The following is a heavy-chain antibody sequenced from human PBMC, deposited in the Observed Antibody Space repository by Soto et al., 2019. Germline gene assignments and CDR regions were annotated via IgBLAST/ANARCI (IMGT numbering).Heavy chain of an antibody. V-gene: IGHV4-34*01. CDR2: INHSGST. CDR3: ARWAVGATSRNYGMDV. Sequence: SETLSLTCAVYGGSFSGYYWSWIRQPPGKGLEWIGEINHSGSTNYNPSLKSRVTISVDTSKNQFSLKLSSVTAADTAVYYCARWAVGATSRNYGMDVWGQGTTVTVSS. J-gene: IGHJ6*02. D-gene: IGHD1-26*01. CDR1: GGSFSGYY.